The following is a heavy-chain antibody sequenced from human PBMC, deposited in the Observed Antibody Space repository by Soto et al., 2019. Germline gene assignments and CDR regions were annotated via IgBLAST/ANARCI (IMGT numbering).Heavy chain of an antibody. CDR1: GGTFSSYA. D-gene: IGHD4-17*01. CDR3: AREEHDYGGNSPFDY. Sequence: QVQLVQSGAEVKKPGSSVKVSCKASGGTFSSYAISWVRQAPGQGLEWMGGISPIFGTANYAQKFQGRVTITADESTSTAYMELSSLRSEDTAVYYCAREEHDYGGNSPFDYWGQGTLVTVSS. V-gene: IGHV1-69*01. J-gene: IGHJ4*02. CDR2: ISPIFGTA.